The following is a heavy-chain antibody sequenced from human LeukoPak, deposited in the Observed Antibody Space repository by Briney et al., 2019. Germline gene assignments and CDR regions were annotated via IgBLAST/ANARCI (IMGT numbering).Heavy chain of an antibody. CDR2: INHSGST. CDR3: ARGGDGYVWGSYSHY. J-gene: IGHJ4*02. CDR1: GGSFSGYY. Sequence: SETLSLTCAVYGGSFSGYYWSWIRQPPGKGLEWIGEINHSGSTNYNPSLKSRVTISVDTSKNQFSLKLSSVTAADTAVYYRARGGDGYVWGSYSHYWGQGTLVTVSS. D-gene: IGHD3-16*01. V-gene: IGHV4-34*01.